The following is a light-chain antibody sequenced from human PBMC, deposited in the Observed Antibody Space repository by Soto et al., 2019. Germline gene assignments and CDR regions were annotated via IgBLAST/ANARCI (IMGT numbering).Light chain of an antibody. Sequence: DVVMTQSPPSLPVTLGQPASISCRSSQSVVYSDGNAYLNWFQQRPGQSPRRLIYTVSNRDSGVPDRFSGGGSGTDFTLKISRVEAEYVGIYYCMQGTYWLPPFGQGTKVEI. CDR2: TVS. CDR1: QSVVYSDGNAY. CDR3: MQGTYWLPP. J-gene: IGKJ1*01. V-gene: IGKV2-30*01.